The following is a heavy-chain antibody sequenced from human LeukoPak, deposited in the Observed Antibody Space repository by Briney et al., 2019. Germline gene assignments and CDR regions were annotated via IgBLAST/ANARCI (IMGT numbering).Heavy chain of an antibody. CDR1: GFDFSGYG. D-gene: IGHD4-11*01. CDR3: AKAGRNYYNWLDP. V-gene: IGHV3-30*18. Sequence: GGSLRLSCAASGFDFSGYGMHWVRQAPGKGLEWVAVTSYDGTAKFYAHSVEGRFTVSRDNSKNTLYLQMNTLRAEDTAVYYCAKAGRNYYNWLDPWGQGTLVTVSS. CDR2: TSYDGTAK. J-gene: IGHJ5*02.